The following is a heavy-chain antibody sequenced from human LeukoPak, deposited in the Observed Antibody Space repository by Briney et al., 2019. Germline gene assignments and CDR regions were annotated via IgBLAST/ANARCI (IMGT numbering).Heavy chain of an antibody. CDR1: GYIVTSYD. CDR2: ISGHNGKT. CDR3: ARAGAVVDNWFDP. V-gene: IGHV1-18*01. J-gene: IGHJ5*02. Sequence: ASVKVSCKASGYIVTSYDINWVRQTTGQGLEWMGWISGHNGKTKYAQKLQDRVTMTTDTSTTTAYMELRSLRSDDTAVYYCARAGAVVDNWFDPWGQGTLVTVSS. D-gene: IGHD2-15*01.